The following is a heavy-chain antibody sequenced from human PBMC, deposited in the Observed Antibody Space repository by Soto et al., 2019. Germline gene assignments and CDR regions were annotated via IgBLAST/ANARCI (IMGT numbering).Heavy chain of an antibody. D-gene: IGHD3-10*01. CDR3: AASYGSGSRAFDY. CDR1: GDTFNSYT. J-gene: IGHJ4*02. Sequence: QVQLVQSGPEVKMPGSSVKVSCKASGDTFNSYTINWVRQAPGQGLQWMGRTIPILAMSNYALKFQGRVTITADKSMTTAYMELSRLRSDDTAVYYCAASYGSGSRAFDYWGQGTLVTVSS. V-gene: IGHV1-69*02. CDR2: TIPILAMS.